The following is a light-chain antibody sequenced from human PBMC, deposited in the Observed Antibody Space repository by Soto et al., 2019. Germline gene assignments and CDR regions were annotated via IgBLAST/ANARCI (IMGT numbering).Light chain of an antibody. V-gene: IGKV1-39*01. CDR2: AAS. Sequence: DIMLTQSPSFLSASVGVRGSITCRASQGISSYLAWYQQKPGKAPKLLIYAASSLQSGVPSRFSGSGSGTDFTLTISSLQPEDFATYYCQQSYSTPRTFGQGTRLEIK. J-gene: IGKJ5*01. CDR1: QGISSY. CDR3: QQSYSTPRT.